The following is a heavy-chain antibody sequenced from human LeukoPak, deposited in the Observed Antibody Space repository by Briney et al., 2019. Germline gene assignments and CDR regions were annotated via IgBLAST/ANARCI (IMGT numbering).Heavy chain of an antibody. D-gene: IGHD6-13*01. V-gene: IGHV3-48*01. CDR1: GFTFSSYD. Sequence: GGSLRLSCAASGFTFSSYDMNWVRQAPVRGLEWLAYISSSGSTIYYADSMKGRFTISRDNSKNTLYLQMNCLRAEDTAVYYCARDPIAAVRFDYWGQGTLVTVSS. J-gene: IGHJ4*02. CDR3: ARDPIAAVRFDY. CDR2: ISSSGSTI.